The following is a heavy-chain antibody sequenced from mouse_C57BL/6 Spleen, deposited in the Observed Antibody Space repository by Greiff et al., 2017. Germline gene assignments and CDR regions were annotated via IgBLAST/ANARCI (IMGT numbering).Heavy chain of an antibody. Sequence: EVRLVESEGGLVQPGSSMKLSCTASGFTFSDSYMAWVRQVPEKGLEWVANINYDGSSTYYLDSLKSRFIISRDNAKTILYLQMSSLKSEDTATYYCARDEDYGSTEWYFDVWGTGTTVTVSS. CDR2: INYDGSST. D-gene: IGHD1-1*01. J-gene: IGHJ1*03. V-gene: IGHV5-16*01. CDR1: GFTFSDSY. CDR3: ARDEDYGSTEWYFDV.